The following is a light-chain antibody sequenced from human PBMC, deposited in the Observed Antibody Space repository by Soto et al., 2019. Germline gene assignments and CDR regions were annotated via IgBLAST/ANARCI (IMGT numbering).Light chain of an antibody. V-gene: IGKV1-33*01. CDR1: QDITNY. Sequence: DIQMTQSPSSLSASVGDRVTISCQASQDITNYVNWYQQKPGKAPKLLMYDASNLERGVPSRFSGSGSGTDFTLTISSLQPEDFATYYCQQYNAYSTFGQGTKVDIK. CDR3: QQYNAYST. J-gene: IGKJ1*01. CDR2: DAS.